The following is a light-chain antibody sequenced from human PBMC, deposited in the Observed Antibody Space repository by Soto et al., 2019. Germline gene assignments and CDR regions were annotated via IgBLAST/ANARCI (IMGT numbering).Light chain of an antibody. Sequence: DIQMTQSPSTLSASVGDRVTITCRASQSISSWLAWYQQKPGTVPKLLIYKASSLQSGVPSRFSGRGSGTEFTLTISSLQPDDFATYYCQQYVSAFWSFGQGTKVEFK. CDR2: KAS. CDR1: QSISSW. V-gene: IGKV1-5*03. J-gene: IGKJ1*01. CDR3: QQYVSAFWS.